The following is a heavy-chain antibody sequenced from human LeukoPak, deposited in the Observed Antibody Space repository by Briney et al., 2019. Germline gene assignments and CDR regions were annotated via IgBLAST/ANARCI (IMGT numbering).Heavy chain of an antibody. CDR1: GFTFSNAW. V-gene: IGHV3-15*07. D-gene: IGHD2-2*01. J-gene: IGHJ4*02. Sequence: GGSLRLSCAASGFTFSNAWMNWVRQAPGKGLEWVGRIKSKTDGGTTDYAAPVKGRFTISRDDSKNTLYLQINSLKTEDTAVYYCTTDQLVVPAAFDYWGQGTLVTVSS. CDR3: TTDQLVVPAAFDY. CDR2: IKSKTDGGTT.